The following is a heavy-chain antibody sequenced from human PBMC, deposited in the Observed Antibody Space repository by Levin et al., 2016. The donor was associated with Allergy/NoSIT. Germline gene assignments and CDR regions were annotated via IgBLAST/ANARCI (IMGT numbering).Heavy chain of an antibody. CDR2: INAGGAGE. Sequence: ASVKVSCKASGYTFTSHYIHWVRQAPGQGLEWLAVINAGGAGERVSAQKFQGRLTVTRDTSSSTVYMELSSLRSEDTAVYYCARDHSFNDTYWWFDPWGQGTLVTVSS. D-gene: IGHD2-8*02. CDR3: ARDHSFNDTYWWFDP. CDR1: GYTFTSHY. J-gene: IGHJ5*02. V-gene: IGHV1-46*03.